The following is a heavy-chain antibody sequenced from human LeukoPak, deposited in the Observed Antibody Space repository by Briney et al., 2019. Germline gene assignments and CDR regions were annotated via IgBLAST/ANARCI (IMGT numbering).Heavy chain of an antibody. Sequence: PGGSLRLSCAASGFTFSSYGMHWVRQAPGKGLEWVSAISGSGGSTYYADSVKGRFTISRDNSKNTLYLQMNSLRAEDTAVYYCAKVNGRVPAAWGQGTLVTVSS. CDR2: ISGSGGST. J-gene: IGHJ5*02. V-gene: IGHV3-23*01. CDR1: GFTFSSYG. D-gene: IGHD2-2*01. CDR3: AKVNGRVPAA.